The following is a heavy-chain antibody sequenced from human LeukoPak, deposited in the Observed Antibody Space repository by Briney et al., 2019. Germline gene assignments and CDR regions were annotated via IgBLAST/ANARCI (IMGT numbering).Heavy chain of an antibody. J-gene: IGHJ6*03. D-gene: IGHD6-19*01. CDR1: AFTFSDNY. CDR3: ARVFSSGWTYYYYYYMDV. V-gene: IGHV3-11*04. CDR2: ISPSGTDI. Sequence: GGSLRLSCAVSAFTFSDNYMTWIRQAPGKGLESVSYISPSGTDISYADSVKGRFTISRDNAKNSLYLQMNSLRAEDTAVYYCARVFSSGWTYYYYYYMDVWGKGTTVTISS.